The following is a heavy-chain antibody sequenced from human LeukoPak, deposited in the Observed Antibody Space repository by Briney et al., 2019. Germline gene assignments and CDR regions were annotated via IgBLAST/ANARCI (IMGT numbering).Heavy chain of an antibody. CDR3: ARSLFGYSGYDFPGY. CDR2: MYYSGST. V-gene: IGHV4-59*01. D-gene: IGHD5-12*01. Sequence: PSETLSLTCSVSGGSISSYYWSSIRQPPGKGLEWIGYMYYSGSTNYNPSLKSRVTMSVDTSKNQFSLKLRSVTAADTAVYYCARSLFGYSGYDFPGYWGQGTLVTVSS. J-gene: IGHJ4*02. CDR1: GGSISSYY.